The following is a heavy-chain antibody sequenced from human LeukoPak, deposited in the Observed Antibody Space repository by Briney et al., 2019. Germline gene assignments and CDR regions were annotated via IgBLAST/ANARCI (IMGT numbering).Heavy chain of an antibody. CDR1: GFTFSSYA. V-gene: IGHV3-21*01. J-gene: IGHJ5*02. Sequence: GGSLRLSCAASGFTFSSYAMSWVRQAPGKGLEWVSSISSSSSYIYYADSVKGRFTISRDNAKNSLYLQMNSLRAEDAAVYYCARDRGYYDFWSGYLALTQDNWFDPWGQGTLVTVSS. D-gene: IGHD3-3*01. CDR3: ARDRGYYDFWSGYLALTQDNWFDP. CDR2: ISSSSSYI.